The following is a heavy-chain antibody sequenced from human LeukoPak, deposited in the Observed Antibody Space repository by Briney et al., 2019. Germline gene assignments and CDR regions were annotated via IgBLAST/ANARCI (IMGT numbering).Heavy chain of an antibody. D-gene: IGHD3-3*01. V-gene: IGHV4-59*01. CDR3: ASDNYDFILERDYYMDV. J-gene: IGHJ6*03. CDR1: GGSISTFY. Sequence: SETLSLTCTVSGGSISTFYWSWIRQPPGKGLEWIGYIYYNGITNYNPSLKSRVTISVDTSKNQFSLKLTSVTAADTAVYYCASDNYDFILERDYYMDVWGKGTTVTVSS. CDR2: IYYNGIT.